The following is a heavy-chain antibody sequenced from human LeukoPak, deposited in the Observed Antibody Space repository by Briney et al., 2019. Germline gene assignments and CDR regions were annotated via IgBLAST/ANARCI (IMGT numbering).Heavy chain of an antibody. CDR3: ARLSSGWYGDFDY. V-gene: IGHV3-7*03. CDR1: GFTFSSYW. J-gene: IGHJ4*02. Sequence: GGSLRLSCAASGFTFSSYWMSWVRQAPGKGLDWLANIKQDGSEKYYVDSVKGRFTISRDNAQNSLHLQMNSLRAEDTAVYYCARLSSGWYGDFDYWGQGTLVTVSS. CDR2: IKQDGSEK. D-gene: IGHD6-19*01.